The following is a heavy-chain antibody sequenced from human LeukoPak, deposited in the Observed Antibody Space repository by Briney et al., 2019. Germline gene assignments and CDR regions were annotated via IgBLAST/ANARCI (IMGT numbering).Heavy chain of an antibody. CDR2: VNPKSGHT. J-gene: IGHJ5*02. Sequence: GASVKVSCKASGDTFSTYDVNWVRQATGQGLEWMGWVNPKSGHTAYAQKLQGRVTMTSDTSTAFLELSSLRFEDTAVYFCARGVVGGTTVGPWGQGTLVTVSS. CDR1: GDTFSTYD. V-gene: IGHV1-8*01. D-gene: IGHD1-7*01. CDR3: ARGVVGGTTVGP.